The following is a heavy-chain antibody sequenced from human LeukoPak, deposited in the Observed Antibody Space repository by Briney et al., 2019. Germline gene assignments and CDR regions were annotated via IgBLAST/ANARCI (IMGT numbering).Heavy chain of an antibody. J-gene: IGHJ6*03. CDR1: GYTFTSYG. D-gene: IGHD2-21*02. Sequence: ASVKVSCKASGYTFTSYGISWVRQVPGQGLERMGWISAYNGNTNYAQKLQGRVTMTTDTSTSTAYMELRSLRSDDTAEYYCARWLYCGGDCSNGYYYYYMHVWGKGTTVTVSS. V-gene: IGHV1-18*01. CDR3: ARWLYCGGDCSNGYYYYYMHV. CDR2: ISAYNGNT.